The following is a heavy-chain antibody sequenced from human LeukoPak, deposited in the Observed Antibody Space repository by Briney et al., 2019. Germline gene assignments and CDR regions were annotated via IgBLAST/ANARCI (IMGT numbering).Heavy chain of an antibody. CDR1: GYSFTSYA. Sequence: ASVKVSYKTSGYSFTSYAIHWVRQAPGQRLEWMGCINGDNANTQYSQKYQGRVTITRDTSARTAYMELSSLTSEDMGVFYCARGGPNSGGWTLDHWGQGTPVSVSS. CDR2: INGDNANT. J-gene: IGHJ4*02. D-gene: IGHD6-19*01. CDR3: ARGGPNSGGWTLDH. V-gene: IGHV1-3*01.